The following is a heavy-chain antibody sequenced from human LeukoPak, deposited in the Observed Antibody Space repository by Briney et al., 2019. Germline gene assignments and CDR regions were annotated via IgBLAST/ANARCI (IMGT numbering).Heavy chain of an antibody. CDR1: GFPFSIYW. CDR2: INPDERET. CDR3: TSWGDTTAEYFQR. D-gene: IGHD2-21*02. Sequence: GGSRKLSWAASGFPFSIYWMNWVGKAPGKGLKWLAHINPDERETYYVDSVKGRFTISRDNAQNSMYLQMNSLRVEDTAVYYCTSWGDTTAEYFQRWGQGTLVTVSS. V-gene: IGHV3-7*01. J-gene: IGHJ1*01.